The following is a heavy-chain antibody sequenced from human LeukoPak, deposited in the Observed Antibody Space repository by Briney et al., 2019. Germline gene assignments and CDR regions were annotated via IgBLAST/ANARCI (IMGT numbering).Heavy chain of an antibody. CDR1: GFTFTSFA. J-gene: IGHJ3*01. V-gene: IGHV3-23*01. CDR3: AKAELVDYYGRSGYYPDVFDV. CDR2: INGYGSGT. D-gene: IGHD3-22*01. Sequence: GRSLRLACRPSGFTFTSFAMTWVRHSPGKGREWVSSINGYGSGTYHAYSVKGPFTISRDNSEYMVFLQMSSLSGEETAVYYCAKAELVDYYGRSGYYPDVFDVWGQGTTVIVSS.